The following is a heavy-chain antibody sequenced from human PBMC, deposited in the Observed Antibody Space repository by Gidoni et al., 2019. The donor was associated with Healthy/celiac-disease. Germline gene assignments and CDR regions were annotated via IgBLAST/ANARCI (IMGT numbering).Heavy chain of an antibody. CDR3: AREGVFYRSMDV. Sequence: EVQLVESGGGLVQPGGSLRLSCAASGFTFSSYEMNWVRQAPGKGLEWVSYISSSGSTIYYADSVKGRFTISRDNAKNSLYLQMNSLRAEDTAVYYCAREGVFYRSMDVWGQGTTVTVSS. CDR2: ISSSGSTI. J-gene: IGHJ6*02. CDR1: GFTFSSYE. D-gene: IGHD2-8*01. V-gene: IGHV3-48*03.